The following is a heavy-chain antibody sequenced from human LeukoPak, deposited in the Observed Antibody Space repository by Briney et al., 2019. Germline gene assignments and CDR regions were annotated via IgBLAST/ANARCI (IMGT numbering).Heavy chain of an antibody. CDR1: GFTFSSYA. J-gene: IGHJ4*02. Sequence: PGGSLRLSCAASGFTFSSYAMSWVRQAPGKGLEWVSAISGSGGSTYYADSVKGRFTISRDNSKNTLYLQMNSLRAEDTAVYYCAEDFRYSGYVGGDYWGQGTLVTVSS. D-gene: IGHD5-12*01. CDR2: ISGSGGST. CDR3: AEDFRYSGYVGGDY. V-gene: IGHV3-23*01.